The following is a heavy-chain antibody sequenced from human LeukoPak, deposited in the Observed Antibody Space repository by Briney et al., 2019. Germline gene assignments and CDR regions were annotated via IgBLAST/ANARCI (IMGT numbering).Heavy chain of an antibody. CDR3: ARGGESSSPIDY. V-gene: IGHV3-7*01. Sequence: GGSLTLSCAASGFTFRSYYMSWVRQAPGKGLEWVANIKQDGSEKNYVDPVEGRFTISRDNAEHSMYLQMSSLRVEDTAICYCARGGESSSPIDYWGQGTVVTVSS. D-gene: IGHD6-13*01. J-gene: IGHJ4*02. CDR1: GFTFRSYY. CDR2: IKQDGSEK.